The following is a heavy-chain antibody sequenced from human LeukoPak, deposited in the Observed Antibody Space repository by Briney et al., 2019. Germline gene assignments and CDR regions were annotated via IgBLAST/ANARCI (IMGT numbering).Heavy chain of an antibody. Sequence: SVHVSCKASGCTFSSYTISGVRQAPGQGLEWMGRIIPIFGIENYAQKFQGRVTVTADKSTSTAYMELSSLRSEDTAVYYCAGNDILTGLGYYYYYYYMDVWGKGTTVTVSS. V-gene: IGHV1-69*02. CDR2: IIPIFGIE. CDR1: GCTFSSYT. J-gene: IGHJ6*03. D-gene: IGHD3-9*01. CDR3: AGNDILTGLGYYYYYYYMDV.